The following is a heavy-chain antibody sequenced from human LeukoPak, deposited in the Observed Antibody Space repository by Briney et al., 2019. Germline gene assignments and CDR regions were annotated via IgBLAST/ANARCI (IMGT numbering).Heavy chain of an antibody. CDR3: AREKNSGLWFGDFDY. Sequence: SETLSLTCAVYGGSFSGYYWSWIRQPPGKGLEWIEEINHSGSTNYNPSLKSRVTISVDTSKNQFSLKLSSVTAADTAVYYCAREKNSGLWFGDFDYWGQGTLVTVSS. D-gene: IGHD3-10*01. J-gene: IGHJ4*02. V-gene: IGHV4-34*01. CDR1: GGSFSGYY. CDR2: INHSGST.